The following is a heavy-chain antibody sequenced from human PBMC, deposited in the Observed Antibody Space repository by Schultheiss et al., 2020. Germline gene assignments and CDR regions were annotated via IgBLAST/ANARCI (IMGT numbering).Heavy chain of an antibody. Sequence: GESLKISCKGSGYSYTNYWISWVRQMPGKGLEWMGRIDPTDSHINYSPSFQGHVTISADRSISTAYLQWSSLKASDTAMYYCAIGAYYFNYWGQGTLVTVSS. CDR3: AIGAYYFNY. V-gene: IGHV5-10-1*01. D-gene: IGHD3-16*01. J-gene: IGHJ4*02. CDR2: IDPTDSHI. CDR1: GYSYTNYW.